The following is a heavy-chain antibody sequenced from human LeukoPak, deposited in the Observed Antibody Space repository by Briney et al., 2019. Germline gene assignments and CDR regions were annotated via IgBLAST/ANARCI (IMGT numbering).Heavy chain of an antibody. CDR2: ISGSSSYI. CDR1: GFTFSSYS. D-gene: IGHD3-10*01. J-gene: IGHJ4*02. Sequence: GGSLRLSCAASGFTFSSYSMNWVRQAPGKGLEWVSSISGSSSYIYYADSVKGRFTISRDNAKNSLYLQMNSLRAEDTAVYYCASGLYGSGSYLGDYWGQGTLATVSS. CDR3: ASGLYGSGSYLGDY. V-gene: IGHV3-21*01.